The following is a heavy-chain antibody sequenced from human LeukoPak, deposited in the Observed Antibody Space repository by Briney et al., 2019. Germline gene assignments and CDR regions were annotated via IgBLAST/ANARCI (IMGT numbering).Heavy chain of an antibody. Sequence: PGGSQRLSCAASGFIFSSYGFNWVRQAPGKGLEWISYISSSSTIYYADSVKGRFTISRDNAKNSLYLQMNSLRAEDTAVYYCARGTGAFDIWGQGTVVTVSS. CDR2: ISSSSTI. CDR1: GFIFSSYG. D-gene: IGHD2-8*02. CDR3: ARGTGAFDI. J-gene: IGHJ3*02. V-gene: IGHV3-48*04.